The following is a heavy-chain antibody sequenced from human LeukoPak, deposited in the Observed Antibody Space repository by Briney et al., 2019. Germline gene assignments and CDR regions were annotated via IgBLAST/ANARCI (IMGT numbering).Heavy chain of an antibody. Sequence: GGSLRLSCVASGFTFKTYAVHWVRQAPGKGLEWVAVISYDGGNEYYRDSVKGRFTISRDNSKNTLYLQMNSLRAEDTAVYYCARDFPVSGWYGLFDYWGQGTLVTVSS. V-gene: IGHV3-30-3*01. CDR2: ISYDGGNE. CDR1: GFTFKTYA. CDR3: ARDFPVSGWYGLFDY. J-gene: IGHJ4*02. D-gene: IGHD6-19*01.